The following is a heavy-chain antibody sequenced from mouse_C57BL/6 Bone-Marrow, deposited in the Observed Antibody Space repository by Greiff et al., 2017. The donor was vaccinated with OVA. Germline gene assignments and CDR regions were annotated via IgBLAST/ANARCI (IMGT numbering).Heavy chain of an antibody. Sequence: QVQLKQSGAELVRPGTSVKVSCKASGYAFTNYLIEWVKQRPGQGLEWIGVINPGSGGTNYNEKFKGKATLTADKSSSTAYMQLSSLTSEDSAVYFCARGGNYWYFDVWGTGTTVTVSS. J-gene: IGHJ1*03. CDR3: ARGGNYWYFDV. V-gene: IGHV1-54*01. CDR2: INPGSGGT. CDR1: GYAFTNYL. D-gene: IGHD2-1*01.